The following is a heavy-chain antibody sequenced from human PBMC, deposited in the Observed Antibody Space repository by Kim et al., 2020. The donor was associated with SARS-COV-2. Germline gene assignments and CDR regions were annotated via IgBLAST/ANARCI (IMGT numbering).Heavy chain of an antibody. CDR3: ATLTYYDILTGGRSDY. CDR2: INHSGST. J-gene: IGHJ4*01. D-gene: IGHD3-9*01. CDR1: GGSFSGYY. Sequence: SETLSLTCAVYGGSFSGYYWSWIRQPPGKGLEWIGEINHSGSTNYNPSLKSRVTISVDTSKNQFSLKLSSVTAADTAVYYCATLTYYDILTGGRSDYWG. V-gene: IGHV4-34*01.